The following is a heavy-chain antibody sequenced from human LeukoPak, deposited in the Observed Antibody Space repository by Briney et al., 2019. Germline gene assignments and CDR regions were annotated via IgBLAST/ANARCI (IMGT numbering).Heavy chain of an antibody. Sequence: GGSLRLSCAASAITFSTYAMSWVRQAPGKGLECVSVISGGAGSTYYADSVKGRFTISRDNSKNTLYLQMNSLRTEDTAVYYCARVTEEGAFDIWGQGTMVIVFS. J-gene: IGHJ3*02. V-gene: IGHV3-23*01. CDR2: ISGGAGST. CDR3: ARVTEEGAFDI. CDR1: AITFSTYA. D-gene: IGHD4-11*01.